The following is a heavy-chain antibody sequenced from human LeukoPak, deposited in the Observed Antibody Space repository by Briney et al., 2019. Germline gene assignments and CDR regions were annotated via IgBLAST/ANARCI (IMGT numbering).Heavy chain of an antibody. CDR1: GFTFSNYA. V-gene: IGHV3-23*01. D-gene: IGHD3-22*01. CDR3: AKARGSYDSSGYSDC. CDR2: ISGGGGRT. Sequence: GGSLRLSCAGSGFTFSNYAMNWVRQAPGKGLGCVSVISGGGGRTYYADSVKGRFTVSRDNSKNTMYLQMNSLRVEDTAVYYCAKARGSYDSSGYSDCWGQGTLVTVSS. J-gene: IGHJ4*02.